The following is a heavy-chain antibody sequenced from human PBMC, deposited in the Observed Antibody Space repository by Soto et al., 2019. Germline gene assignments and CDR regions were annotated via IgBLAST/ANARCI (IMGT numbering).Heavy chain of an antibody. J-gene: IGHJ4*02. CDR2: IYSGGST. Sequence: PGGSLRLSCAASGFTVSSNYMSWVRQAPGKGLEWVSVIYSGGSTYYADSVKGRFTISRDNSKNTLYLQMNSLRAEDTAVYYCARTRDTAMESYFDYWGQGTLVTVSS. CDR3: ARTRDTAMESYFDY. CDR1: GFTVSSNY. D-gene: IGHD5-18*01. V-gene: IGHV3-66*01.